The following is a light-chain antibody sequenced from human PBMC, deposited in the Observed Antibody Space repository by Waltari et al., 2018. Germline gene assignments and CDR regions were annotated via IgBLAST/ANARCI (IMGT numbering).Light chain of an antibody. V-gene: IGKV2-40*01. J-gene: IGKJ1*01. Sequence: IVMTQTPLSLPVTLGEPDSISCSASQSLVESEDGNTYLEWYLQKPGESPQLLIYEVSNRASGVPDRFSGSGSDTDFTLKISRVEAEDVGVYCCMQALEFPWTFGQGTKVEIK. CDR2: EVS. CDR1: QSLVESEDGNTY. CDR3: MQALEFPWT.